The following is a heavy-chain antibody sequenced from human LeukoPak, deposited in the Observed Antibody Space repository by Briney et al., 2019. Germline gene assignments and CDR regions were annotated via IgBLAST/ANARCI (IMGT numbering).Heavy chain of an antibody. J-gene: IGHJ4*02. Sequence: PSETLSLTCAVYGGSFSGYYWSWIRQPPGKGLEWIGEINHSGSTNYNPSLKSRVTISVDTPKNQFSLKLSSVTAADTAVYYCARAARIQLWLRSPRFDYWGQGTLVTVSS. CDR1: GGSFSGYY. V-gene: IGHV4-34*01. D-gene: IGHD5-18*01. CDR2: INHSGST. CDR3: ARAARIQLWLRSPRFDY.